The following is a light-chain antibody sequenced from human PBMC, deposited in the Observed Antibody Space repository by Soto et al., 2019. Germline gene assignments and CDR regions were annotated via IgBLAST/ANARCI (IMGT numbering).Light chain of an antibody. CDR1: QSISSY. V-gene: IGKV1-39*01. CDR2: AAS. CDR3: QQSYSTPHT. Sequence: DLQMTQSPSSLSASVGDRVTITCRASQSISSYLNSYQQKPGEAPKLLIYAASSLQSGVPSRFSGSGSGTDFTLTISSLQPENFATYYCQQSYSTPHTFGQGTKLEIK. J-gene: IGKJ2*01.